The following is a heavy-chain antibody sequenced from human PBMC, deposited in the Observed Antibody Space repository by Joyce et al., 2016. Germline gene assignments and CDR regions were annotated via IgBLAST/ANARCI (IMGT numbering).Heavy chain of an antibody. CDR1: GGSFSNAVW. D-gene: IGHD7-27*01. J-gene: IGHJ4*02. CDR2: SYHSGST. V-gene: IGHV4-4*02. Sequence: QVQLQESGPGLVTASGTLSLTCAVSGGSFSNAVWWTWGRQPPGKGLEWIGESYHSGSTTYNPSLRSRITMSVDRSKTQFSLKLSSVTAADTAIYYCARVGGNWALDNWGQGILVTVSS. CDR3: ARVGGNWALDN.